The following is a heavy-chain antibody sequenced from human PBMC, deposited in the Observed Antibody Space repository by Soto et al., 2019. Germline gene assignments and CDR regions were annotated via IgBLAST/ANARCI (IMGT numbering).Heavy chain of an antibody. V-gene: IGHV3-48*01. CDR2: ISSSSSTI. Sequence: GGSLRLSCAASGFTFSSYSMNWVRQAPGKGLEWVSYISSSSSTIYYADSVKGRFTISRDNAKNSLYLQMNSPRAEDTAVYYCAREYMTHGDYSQGWNNWFDPWGQGTLVTVSS. CDR3: AREYMTHGDYSQGWNNWFDP. CDR1: GFTFSSYS. J-gene: IGHJ5*02. D-gene: IGHD4-17*01.